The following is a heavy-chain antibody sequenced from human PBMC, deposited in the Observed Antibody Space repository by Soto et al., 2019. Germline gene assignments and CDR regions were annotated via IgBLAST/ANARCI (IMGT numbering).Heavy chain of an antibody. Sequence: GGSLRLSCAASTLTVSLYGIQWVRQAPGKGLDWVAFISNGGGTQYYADSVRGRFSISRDNSMNTVDLHMNSLRAEDTAIYYCARDIWSGNYKWFDSWGQGTLVTVSS. CDR1: TLTVSLYG. D-gene: IGHD3-3*01. CDR3: ARDIWSGNYKWFDS. J-gene: IGHJ5*01. V-gene: IGHV3-30*03. CDR2: ISNGGGTQ.